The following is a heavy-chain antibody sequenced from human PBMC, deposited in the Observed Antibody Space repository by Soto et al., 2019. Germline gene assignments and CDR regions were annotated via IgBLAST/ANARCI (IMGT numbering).Heavy chain of an antibody. CDR3: ARSAYYDYIWGSYRSELFDY. CDR2: ISAYNGNT. J-gene: IGHJ4*02. V-gene: IGHV1-18*01. D-gene: IGHD3-16*02. CDR1: GYTFTSYG. Sequence: ASVKVSCKASGYTFTSYGISWVRQAPGQGPEWMGWISAYNGNTNYAQKLQGRVTMTTDTSTSTAYMELRSLRSDDTAVYYCARSAYYDYIWGSYRSELFDYWGQGTLVTVSS.